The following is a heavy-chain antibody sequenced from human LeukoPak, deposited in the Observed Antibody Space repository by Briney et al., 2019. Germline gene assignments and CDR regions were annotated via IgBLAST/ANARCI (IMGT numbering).Heavy chain of an antibody. CDR3: AREEVVPAAMGAYFDY. J-gene: IGHJ4*02. CDR2: IYYSGST. CDR1: GGSISSGDYY. D-gene: IGHD2-2*01. V-gene: IGHV4-30-4*08. Sequence: SETLSLTCTVSGGSISSGDYYWSCIRQPPGKGLEWIGYIYYSGSTYYNPSLKSRVTISVDTSKNQFSLKLSSVTAADTAVYYCAREEVVPAAMGAYFDYWGQGTLVTVSS.